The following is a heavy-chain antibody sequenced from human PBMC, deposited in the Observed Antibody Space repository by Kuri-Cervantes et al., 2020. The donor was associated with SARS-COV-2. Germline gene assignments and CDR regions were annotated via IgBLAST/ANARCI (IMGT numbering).Heavy chain of an antibody. V-gene: IGHV1-2*04. CDR1: GYTFTGYY. Sequence: GESLKISCKASGYTFTGYYMHWVRQAPGQGLEWMGWINPNSGGTNYAQKFQGWVTMTRDTSISTAYMEVSRLTSDDTAVYYCARGARITIFGVVIRGRENPCFDPWGQGTLVTVSS. CDR3: ARGARITIFGVVIRGRENPCFDP. CDR2: INPNSGGT. J-gene: IGHJ5*02. D-gene: IGHD3-3*01.